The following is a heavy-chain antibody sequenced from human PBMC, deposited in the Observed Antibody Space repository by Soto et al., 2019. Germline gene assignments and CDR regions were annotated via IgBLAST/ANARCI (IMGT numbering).Heavy chain of an antibody. V-gene: IGHV1-69*13. D-gene: IGHD5-12*01. J-gene: IGHJ3*02. CDR1: GGTFSSYA. Sequence: SVKVSCKASGGTFSSYAISWVRQAPGQGVAWMGGIIPIFGTANYAQKFQGRVTITADESTSTAYMELSSLRSEDTAVYYCARAGHGYNGGAFEIWGQGTMVTVSS. CDR2: IIPIFGTA. CDR3: ARAGHGYNGGAFEI.